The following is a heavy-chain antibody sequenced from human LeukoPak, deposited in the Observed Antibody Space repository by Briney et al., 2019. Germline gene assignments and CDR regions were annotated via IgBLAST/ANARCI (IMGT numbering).Heavy chain of an antibody. CDR2: ISGSGNNT. V-gene: IGHV3-23*01. CDR1: GVMYRSLA. CDR3: EKGNDEWGSFRTEFDF. J-gene: IGHJ4*02. Sequence: GGSLRLSCAVCGVMYRSLAMTWPRQAPGKGLEWVSVISGSGNNTYYADSVKGRFTISRDNSKNTLYLQMNSLRPEDTAVYYCEKGNDEWGSFRTEFDFWGQGILVAVSS. D-gene: IGHD3-16*02.